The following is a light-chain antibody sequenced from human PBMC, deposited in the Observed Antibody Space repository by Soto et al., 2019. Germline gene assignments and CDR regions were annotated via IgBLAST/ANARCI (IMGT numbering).Light chain of an antibody. CDR1: SSNIGAPYD. J-gene: IGLJ3*02. Sequence: QSVLTQPPSVSGAPGQRVTISCTGNSSNIGAPYDVHWYQQLPGAVPKLLISGNSNRTSGVPDRFSGSKSGPSASLAITGLQAEDEADYYCQSYDSSLSGWVFGGGTKLTVL. CDR3: QSYDSSLSGWV. V-gene: IGLV1-40*01. CDR2: GNS.